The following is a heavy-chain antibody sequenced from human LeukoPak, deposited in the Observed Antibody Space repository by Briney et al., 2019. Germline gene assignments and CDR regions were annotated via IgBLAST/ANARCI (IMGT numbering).Heavy chain of an antibody. CDR1: GFTFSMYW. CDR2: IKVDGSEM. Sequence: GGSLRLSCAASGFTFSMYWMSWVRQAPGKGPEWVANIKVDGSEMYYVDPVKGRFTISRDNAKNSLYLQMNSLRAEDTAVYYCTRDRQGPRLYEMDIWGQGTTVTVSS. CDR3: TRDRQGPRLYEMDI. J-gene: IGHJ6*02. D-gene: IGHD2-8*01. V-gene: IGHV3-7*01.